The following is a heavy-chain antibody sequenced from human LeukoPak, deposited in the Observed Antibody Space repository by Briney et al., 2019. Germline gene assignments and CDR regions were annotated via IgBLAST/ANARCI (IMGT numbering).Heavy chain of an antibody. CDR3: ATPLGPIQLWLQGY. CDR1: GFTFSSYA. J-gene: IGHJ4*02. V-gene: IGHV3-23*01. Sequence: PGGSLRLSCAASGFTFSSYAMSWVRQAPGKGLEWVSAISGSGGSTYYADSVKGRFTISRDNSKNTLYLQMNSLRAEDTAVYYCATPLGPIQLWLQGYCGQGTLVTVSS. CDR2: ISGSGGST. D-gene: IGHD5-18*01.